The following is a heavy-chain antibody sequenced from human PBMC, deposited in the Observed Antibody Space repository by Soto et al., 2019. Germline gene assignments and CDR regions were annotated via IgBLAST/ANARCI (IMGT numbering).Heavy chain of an antibody. CDR1: GGSISSYY. CDR3: ARGKYYDSSGYLIRAPFDH. V-gene: IGHV4-59*01. Sequence: SETLSLTCTVSGGSISSYYWSWIRQPPGKGLEWIGYIYYSGSTNYNPSLKSRVTISVDTSKNQFSLKLSSVTAADTAVYYCARGKYYDSSGYLIRAPFDHWGQGTLVTV. D-gene: IGHD3-22*01. J-gene: IGHJ4*02. CDR2: IYYSGST.